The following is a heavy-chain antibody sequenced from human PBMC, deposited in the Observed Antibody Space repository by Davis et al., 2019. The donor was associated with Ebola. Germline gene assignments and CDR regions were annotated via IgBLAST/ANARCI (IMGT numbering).Heavy chain of an antibody. V-gene: IGHV3-23*01. Sequence: GGSLTLSCAASGFTFSSYAMSWVRQAPGKGLEWVSAISGSGGSTYYADSVKGRFTISRDNSKNTLYLQMNSLRAEDTAVYYCAKGSYGSGSLFDYWGQGTLVTVSS. J-gene: IGHJ4*02. D-gene: IGHD3-10*01. CDR2: ISGSGGST. CDR3: AKGSYGSGSLFDY. CDR1: GFTFSSYA.